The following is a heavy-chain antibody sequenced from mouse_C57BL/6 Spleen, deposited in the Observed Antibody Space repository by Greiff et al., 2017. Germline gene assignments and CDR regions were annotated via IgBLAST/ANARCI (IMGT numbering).Heavy chain of an antibody. J-gene: IGHJ2*01. CDR1: GYTFTDYE. CDR3: TREGVYGNYGFDY. V-gene: IGHV1-15*01. D-gene: IGHD2-1*01. Sequence: VQLQQSGAELVRPGASVTLSCKASGYTFTDYEMHWVKQTPVHGLEWIGAIDPETGGTAYNQKFKGKAILTADKSSSTAYMELRSLTSEDSAVYYCTREGVYGNYGFDYWGQGTTLTVSS. CDR2: IDPETGGT.